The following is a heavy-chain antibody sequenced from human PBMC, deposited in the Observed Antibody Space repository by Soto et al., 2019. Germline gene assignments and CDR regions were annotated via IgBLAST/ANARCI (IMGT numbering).Heavy chain of an antibody. Sequence: PGGSLRLSCAASGFTFSSYGMHWVRQAPGKGLEWVAVISCDGSNKYYADSVKGRFTISRDNSKNTLYLQMNSLRAEDTAVYYCAKEVVLRFLEWLPRSHSYGMDVWGQGTTVTVSS. J-gene: IGHJ6*02. CDR1: GFTFSSYG. D-gene: IGHD3-3*01. V-gene: IGHV3-30*18. CDR2: ISCDGSNK. CDR3: AKEVVLRFLEWLPRSHSYGMDV.